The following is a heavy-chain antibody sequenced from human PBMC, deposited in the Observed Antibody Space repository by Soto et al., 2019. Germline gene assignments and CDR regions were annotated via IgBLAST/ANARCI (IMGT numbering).Heavy chain of an antibody. V-gene: IGHV3-21*01. CDR3: ASRRLGYCTGGTCPEF. CDR2: ISITGNYK. Sequence: EVQLVESGGGLVQPGGSLRLSCAASGFTFSSFNMDWVRQAPGKGLAWVSSISITGNYKYYADSLKGRFTSSRDNAQNLLFLQMDSLRPEDTAVYYCASRRLGYCTGGTCPEFWGQGTLVTVTS. J-gene: IGHJ4*02. CDR1: GFTFSSFN. D-gene: IGHD2-15*01.